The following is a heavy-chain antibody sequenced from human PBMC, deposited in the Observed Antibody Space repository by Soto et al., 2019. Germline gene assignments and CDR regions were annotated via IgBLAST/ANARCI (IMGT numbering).Heavy chain of an antibody. CDR2: INSDGSST. V-gene: IGHV3-74*01. D-gene: IGHD3-10*01. CDR3: GRGAYYGSGEYFKDG. J-gene: IGHJ6*03. Sequence: GGSLRLSCAASGFTFSSYWMHWVRQAPGKGLVWVSRINSDGSSTSYADSVKGRFTISRDNAKNTLYLQMNSLRAEDTAVYYCGRGAYYGSGEYFKDGGGEGTTVAVSS. CDR1: GFTFSSYW.